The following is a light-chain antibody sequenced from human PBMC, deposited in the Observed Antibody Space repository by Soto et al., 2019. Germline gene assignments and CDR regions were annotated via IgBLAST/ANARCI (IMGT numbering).Light chain of an antibody. Sequence: IVLTQSPAIHFSSPGERATLSCRASQSIDTYLAWYQQKPGQAPRLLIYDASDRATGIPARFSGSGSGTAFTLTISGLEPEDFALYYCQQRYNWPLTFGGGTKVDIK. V-gene: IGKV3-11*01. CDR1: QSIDTY. CDR3: QQRYNWPLT. J-gene: IGKJ4*01. CDR2: DAS.